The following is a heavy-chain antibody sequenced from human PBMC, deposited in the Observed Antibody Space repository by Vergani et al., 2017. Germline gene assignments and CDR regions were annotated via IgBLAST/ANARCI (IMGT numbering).Heavy chain of an antibody. CDR1: GLRFSSYG. CDR3: GTNSWSQAFDL. Sequence: VQLLESGGGSAQPGESLRLSCVMSGLRFSSYGMHWVRQAPGKGLEWVAFIRDDGSNKYYGDSAKGRFTISRDNSKNTVYLQMNSLRADDTSVYYCGTNSWSQAFDLWGQGTRVTVSS. D-gene: IGHD2/OR15-2a*01. CDR2: IRDDGSNK. V-gene: IGHV3-30*02. J-gene: IGHJ3*01.